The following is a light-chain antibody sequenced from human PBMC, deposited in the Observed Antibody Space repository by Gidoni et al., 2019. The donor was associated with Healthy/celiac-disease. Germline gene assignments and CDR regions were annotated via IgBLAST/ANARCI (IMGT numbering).Light chain of an antibody. CDR1: QSISSY. J-gene: IGKJ1*01. CDR2: AAS. V-gene: IGKV1-39*01. Sequence: DIQMTQSPSSLSASVGDRVTITCRASQSISSYLNWYQQKPGKAPKLLIYAASSLQSGVPSRFSFSGSGTDFTLTISSLQPEDFATYYCQQRYSTTWTFGQGTKVEIK. CDR3: QQRYSTTWT.